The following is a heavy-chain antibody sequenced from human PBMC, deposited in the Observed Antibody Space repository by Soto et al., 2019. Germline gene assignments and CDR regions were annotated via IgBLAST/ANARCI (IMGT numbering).Heavy chain of an antibody. J-gene: IGHJ4*02. V-gene: IGHV1-3*01. CDR3: ARDEAHIVVVPAAMNY. CDR1: GYTFTSYA. D-gene: IGHD2-2*01. CDR2: INAGNGNT. Sequence: ASVKVSCKASGYTFTSYAMHWVRQAPGQRLEWMGWINAGNGNTKYSQKFQGRVTITRDTSASTAYMELSSLRSEDTAVYYCARDEAHIVVVPAAMNYWGQGTLVTVSS.